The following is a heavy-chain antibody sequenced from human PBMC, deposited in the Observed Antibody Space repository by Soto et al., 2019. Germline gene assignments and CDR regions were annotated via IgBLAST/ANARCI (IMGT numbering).Heavy chain of an antibody. CDR1: GFTFSSYG. CDR2: ISYDGSNK. V-gene: IGHV3-30*03. CDR3: PTGDVDTAMVIGFDY. J-gene: IGHJ4*02. Sequence: GGSLRFSCAASGFTFSSYGMHCVRQAPGKGLEWVAVISYDGSNKYYADSVKGRFTISRDNSKNTLYLQMNSLRSDDTAVYYCPTGDVDTAMVIGFDYWGQGTLVTVSS. D-gene: IGHD5-18*01.